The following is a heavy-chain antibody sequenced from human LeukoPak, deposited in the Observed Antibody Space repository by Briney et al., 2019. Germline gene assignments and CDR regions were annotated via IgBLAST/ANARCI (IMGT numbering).Heavy chain of an antibody. J-gene: IGHJ1*01. CDR2: IYYSGST. CDR3: ARGGLSRYYYDSSGYPSGFQH. CDR1: GGSISSSSYY. V-gene: IGHV4-39*01. D-gene: IGHD3-22*01. Sequence: PSETLSLTCTVSGGSISSSSYYWGWIRQPPGKGLEWIGSIYYSGSTYYNPSLKSRVTISVDTSKNQFSLKLSSVTAPDTAVYYCARGGLSRYYYDSSGYPSGFQHWGQGTLVTVSS.